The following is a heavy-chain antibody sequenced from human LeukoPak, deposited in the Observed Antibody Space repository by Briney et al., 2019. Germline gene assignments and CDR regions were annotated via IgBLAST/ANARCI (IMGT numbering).Heavy chain of an antibody. J-gene: IGHJ3*02. CDR3: ARDALLWAFDI. Sequence: PSETLSLTCTVSGYSVSSGYYWGWIRQPPGKGLEWIGSIYLSGNTYYNPSLKSRVTISLDTSKNQFSLKLTSVTAADTAVYYCARDALLWAFDIWGQGAMVTVSS. CDR2: IYLSGNT. CDR1: GYSVSSGYY. D-gene: IGHD2-15*01. V-gene: IGHV4-38-2*02.